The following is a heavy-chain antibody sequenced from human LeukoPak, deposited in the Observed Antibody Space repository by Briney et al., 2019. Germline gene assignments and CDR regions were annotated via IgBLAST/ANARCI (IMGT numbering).Heavy chain of an antibody. J-gene: IGHJ4*02. CDR3: AKRGLTYYSDY. CDR1: GFTFSNYD. V-gene: IGHV3-30*18. D-gene: IGHD1-20*01. Sequence: GGSLRLSCAASGFTFSNYDMLWVRQAPGKGLEWVAVTSYDGSDKYYADSVKGRFTISRDNSKNTLFLQMNSLRAEDTAVYHCAKRGLTYYSDYWGQGTLVTVSS. CDR2: TSYDGSDK.